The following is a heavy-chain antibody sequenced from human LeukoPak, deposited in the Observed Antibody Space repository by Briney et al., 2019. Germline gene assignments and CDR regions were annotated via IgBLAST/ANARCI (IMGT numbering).Heavy chain of an antibody. CDR1: GFTFSSYS. J-gene: IGHJ4*02. V-gene: IGHV3-21*01. CDR2: ISSSSSYI. Sequence: AQSLRLSCAASGFTFSSYSTNWVRHAPGQGLEWVSSISSSSSYIYYADSAKGRFTISRDNAKNSLYLQRNSLRAEETAVYYCARVHYYDSSGYYSNPTIFDYWGQGTLVTVSS. D-gene: IGHD3-22*01. CDR3: ARVHYYDSSGYYSNPTIFDY.